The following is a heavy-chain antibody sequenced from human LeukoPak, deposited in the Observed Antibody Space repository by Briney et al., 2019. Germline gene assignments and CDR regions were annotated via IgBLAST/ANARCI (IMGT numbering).Heavy chain of an antibody. Sequence: GSLRLSCAASGFTVSSNYMSWVRQAPGKGLEWVSVIYSGGSTYYADSVKGRFTISRDNSKNTLYLQMNSLRAEDTAVYYCARHPGYCSSATCYGVTFDYWGQGTLVTVSS. CDR3: ARHPGYCSSATCYGVTFDY. CDR2: IYSGGST. D-gene: IGHD2-2*03. V-gene: IGHV3-66*04. CDR1: GFTVSSNY. J-gene: IGHJ4*02.